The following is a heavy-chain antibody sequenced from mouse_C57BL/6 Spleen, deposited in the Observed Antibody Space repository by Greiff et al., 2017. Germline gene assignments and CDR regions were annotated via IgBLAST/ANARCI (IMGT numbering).Heavy chain of an antibody. CDR3: GRRTGSAMDY. V-gene: IGHV1-50*01. D-gene: IGHD4-1*01. CDR2: IDPSDSYT. CDR1: GYTFTSYW. J-gene: IGHJ4*01. Sequence: QVQLQQPGAELVKPGASVKLSCKASGYTFTSYWMQWVKQRPGQGLEWIGEIDPSDSYTNYNQKFKGKATLTVATSSSTAYMQLSSLTSEDSAVYYCGRRTGSAMDYWGQGTAVTVSS.